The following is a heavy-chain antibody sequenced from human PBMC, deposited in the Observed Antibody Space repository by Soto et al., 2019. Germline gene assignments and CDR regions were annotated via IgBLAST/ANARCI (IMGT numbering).Heavy chain of an antibody. Sequence: LRLSCAASGFTFSSYAMHWVRQAPGRGLEWVAVISYDGSNKYYADSVKGRFTISRDNSKNTLYLQMNSLRAEDTAVYYCARAYNWKYTPGMEVWAHGPTVALPS. CDR1: GFTFSSYA. V-gene: IGHV3-30-3*01. J-gene: IGHJ6*02. D-gene: IGHD1-7*01. CDR2: ISYDGSNK. CDR3: ARAYNWKYTPGMEV.